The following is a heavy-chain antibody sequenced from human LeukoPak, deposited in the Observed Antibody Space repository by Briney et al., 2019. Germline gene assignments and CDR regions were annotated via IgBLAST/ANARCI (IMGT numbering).Heavy chain of an antibody. CDR2: IYSSGST. V-gene: IGHV4-61*02. Sequence: SETLSLTCTVSGGSISSGSYYWSWIRQPAGKGLEWIGRIYSSGSTNYNPSLKSRVTISLDTSKNQFSLKLSSVTAADTAVYYCARGHVVVVVAATGIGWFDPWGQGTLVTVSS. D-gene: IGHD2-15*01. CDR3: ARGHVVVVVAATGIGWFDP. J-gene: IGHJ5*02. CDR1: GGSISSGSYY.